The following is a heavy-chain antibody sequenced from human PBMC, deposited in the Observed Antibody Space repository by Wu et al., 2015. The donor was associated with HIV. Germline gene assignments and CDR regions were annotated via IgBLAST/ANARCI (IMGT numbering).Heavy chain of an antibody. D-gene: IGHD6-13*01. Sequence: QVQLQQWGAGLLKPSETLSLTCAVYGGSFSGYYWSWIRQPPGKGLEWIGEINHSGSTNHNPSLKSRVTISVDTSKNQFSLKLSSVTAADTAVYYCARAGYSSSWAVWGQGTLVTVSS. J-gene: IGHJ4*02. V-gene: IGHV4-34*01. CDR3: ARAGYSSSWAV. CDR1: GGSFSGYY. CDR2: INHSGST.